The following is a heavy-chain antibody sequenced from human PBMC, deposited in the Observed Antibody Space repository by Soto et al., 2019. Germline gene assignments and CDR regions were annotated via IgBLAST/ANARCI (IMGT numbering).Heavy chain of an antibody. CDR2: ISSSSSYI. J-gene: IGHJ4*01. D-gene: IGHD4-17*01. Sequence: EVQLVESGGGLVKPGGSLRLSCAASGFTFSSYSMNWVRQAPGKGLEWVSSISSSSSYIYYADSVKGRFTISRDNAKNSLNLQMNSLRGEDTAVYYCALSGDSFPGDYWGHGTLVTVSS. CDR3: ALSGDSFPGDY. CDR1: GFTFSSYS. V-gene: IGHV3-21*01.